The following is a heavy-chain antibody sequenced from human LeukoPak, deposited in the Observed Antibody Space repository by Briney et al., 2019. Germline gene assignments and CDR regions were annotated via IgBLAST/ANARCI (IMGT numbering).Heavy chain of an antibody. J-gene: IGHJ4*02. Sequence: PGGSLRLSCAASGFTFNNYNMNWVRQAPGKGLGWVSYISCSSSTIYYADSVKGRFTISRDNAKNSLYLQMNSLRADDTAVYYCARLVGSSWFDYWGQGTLVTVSS. CDR1: GFTFNNYN. CDR2: ISCSSSTI. V-gene: IGHV3-48*04. D-gene: IGHD6-13*01. CDR3: ARLVGSSWFDY.